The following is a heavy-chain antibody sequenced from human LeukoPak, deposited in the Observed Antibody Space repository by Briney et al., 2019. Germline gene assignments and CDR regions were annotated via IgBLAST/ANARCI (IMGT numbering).Heavy chain of an antibody. Sequence: QPGGSLRLSYAAPGFTFSSYGMHWVRQAPGKGLEWVAVIWYDGSNKYYADSVKGRFTISRDNSKNTLYLQMNSLRAEDTAVYYCARDILYGDYSIGLVDYWGQGTLVTVSS. V-gene: IGHV3-33*01. J-gene: IGHJ4*02. CDR2: IWYDGSNK. CDR1: GFTFSSYG. CDR3: ARDILYGDYSIGLVDY. D-gene: IGHD4-17*01.